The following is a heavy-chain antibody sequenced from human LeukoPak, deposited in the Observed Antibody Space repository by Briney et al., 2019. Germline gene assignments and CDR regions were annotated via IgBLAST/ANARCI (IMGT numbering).Heavy chain of an antibody. CDR2: IYGKGGDT. D-gene: IGHD1-26*01. Sequence: GGSLRLSCAASGFTFSGYSMNWARRAPGKGLEGVSTIYGKGGDTKYIDSVKGRFTISRDNSKNTLYLPMNSLRVEDTAVYYCAKDSAAVGGHDFDYWGQGALVTVSS. J-gene: IGHJ4*02. CDR3: AKDSAAVGGHDFDY. CDR1: GFTFSGYS. V-gene: IGHV3-23*05.